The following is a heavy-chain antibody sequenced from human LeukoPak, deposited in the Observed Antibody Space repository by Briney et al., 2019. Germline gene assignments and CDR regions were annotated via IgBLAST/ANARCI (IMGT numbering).Heavy chain of an antibody. J-gene: IGHJ4*02. Sequence: GGSLRLSCAASGFTFSSYGMHWVRQAPGKGLEWVAVISYDGSNKYYADSVKGRFTTSRDNSKNTLYLQMNSLRAEDTAVYYCAKWIDYDSSGYSDYDYWGQGTLVTVSS. CDR3: AKWIDYDSSGYSDYDY. CDR1: GFTFSSYG. D-gene: IGHD3-22*01. V-gene: IGHV3-30*18. CDR2: ISYDGSNK.